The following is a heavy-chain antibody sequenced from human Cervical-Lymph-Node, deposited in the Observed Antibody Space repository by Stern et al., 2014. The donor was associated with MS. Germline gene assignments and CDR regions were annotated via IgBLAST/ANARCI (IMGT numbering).Heavy chain of an antibody. CDR2: TYYRSKWDN. Sequence: QVQLVQSGPGLVKPSQTLSVTCAISGDSVSSNSDAWYWIRQSPSRGLEWLGRTYYRSKWDNDYAVSVKSRITINPDTSKNQFSRQLNSVTPEDTAVYYCARAHVTTVVAAFDYWGQGTLVIVSS. J-gene: IGHJ4*02. D-gene: IGHD4-11*01. V-gene: IGHV6-1*01. CDR3: ARAHVTTVVAAFDY. CDR1: GDSVSSNSDA.